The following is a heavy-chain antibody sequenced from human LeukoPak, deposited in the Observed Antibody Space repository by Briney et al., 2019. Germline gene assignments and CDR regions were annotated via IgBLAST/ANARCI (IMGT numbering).Heavy chain of an antibody. V-gene: IGHV1-69-2*01. D-gene: IGHD1-26*01. J-gene: IGHJ4*02. CDR1: GYTFTDYY. CDR3: ATEKVGATRDFDY. CDR2: VDPEDGET. Sequence: ASVKVSRKGSGYTFTDYYMHWVQQAPGKGLEWMGLVDPEDGETIYAEKFQGRVTITADTSTDTAYMELSSLRSEDTAVYYCATEKVGATRDFDYWGQGTLVTVSS.